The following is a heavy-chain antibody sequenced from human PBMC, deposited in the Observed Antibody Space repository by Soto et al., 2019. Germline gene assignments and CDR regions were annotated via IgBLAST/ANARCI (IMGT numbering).Heavy chain of an antibody. CDR2: ISAYNGNT. CDR3: ARDGCSGGSCSTTNTSYYYYYMDV. Sequence: QVQLVQSGAEVKKPGASVKVSCKASGYTFTSYGISWVRQAPGQGLEWMGWISAYNGNTNYAQKLQGRVTMTTDTSTSTAYTELRSLRSDDTAVYYCARDGCSGGSCSTTNTSYYYYYMDVWGKGTTVTVSS. J-gene: IGHJ6*03. CDR1: GYTFTSYG. V-gene: IGHV1-18*01. D-gene: IGHD2-15*01.